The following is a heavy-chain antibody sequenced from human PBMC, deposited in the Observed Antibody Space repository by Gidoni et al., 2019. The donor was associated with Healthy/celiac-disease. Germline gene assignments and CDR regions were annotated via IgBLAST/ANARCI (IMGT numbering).Heavy chain of an antibody. CDR1: GFSLSTSGMR. CDR2: IDLDDDK. J-gene: IGHJ3*02. V-gene: IGHV2-70*04. CDR3: ARDPVAVACTSDAFDI. D-gene: IGHD6-19*01. Sequence: QVTLKESGPALVKPTQTLTMTCNFSGFSLSTSGMRVSWIRQPPGKALEWLARIDLDDDKFYSTSLKTRLTISKDTSKNQVVLTMTNMDPVDTATYYCARDPVAVACTSDAFDIWGQGTMVTVSS.